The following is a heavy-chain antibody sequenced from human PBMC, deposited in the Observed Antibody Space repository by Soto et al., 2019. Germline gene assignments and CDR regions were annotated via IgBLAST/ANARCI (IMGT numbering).Heavy chain of an antibody. CDR2: IIPILGIA. J-gene: IGHJ6*02. V-gene: IGHV1-69*02. CDR3: ARQGGGVVVPCHLSTFYYGMAV. D-gene: IGHD2-2*01. CDR1: GGTFSSYT. Sequence: QVQLVQSGAEVKKPGSSVKVSCKASGGTFSSYTISWVRQAPGQGLEWMGRIIPILGIANYAQKFQGRVTITTDNSTSTAYMELSSLRSEDTAVYYCARQGGGVVVPCHLSTFYYGMAVWGQGTTVTVSS.